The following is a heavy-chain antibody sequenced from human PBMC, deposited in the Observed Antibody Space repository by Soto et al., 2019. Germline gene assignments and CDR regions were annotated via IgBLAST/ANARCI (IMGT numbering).Heavy chain of an antibody. CDR3: ARDYETSSAGYYYYGMDV. J-gene: IGHJ6*02. CDR2: ISHDGNIK. D-gene: IGHD3-9*01. V-gene: IGHV3-30*09. Sequence: QVQLVESGGGVVQPGRSLRLSCGASGFTFRSYAMHWVRQAPGKGLEWVATISHDGNIKYYADSMKGRFAISRDNSMNAMFLQMDSLRPEDTARYYCARDYETSSAGYYYYGMDVWGHGTTVNVSS. CDR1: GFTFRSYA.